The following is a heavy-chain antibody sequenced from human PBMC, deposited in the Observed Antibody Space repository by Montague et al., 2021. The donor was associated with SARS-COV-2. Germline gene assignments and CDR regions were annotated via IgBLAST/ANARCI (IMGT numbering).Heavy chain of an antibody. V-gene: IGHV4-39*01. J-gene: IGHJ5*02. Sequence: SETLSLTCTVSGGSISSSSYYWGWIRQPPGKGLEWIGSIYYSGSTYYNPSLKSRVTISVDTSKNQFSLKLSSVTAADTAVYYCARQEYYYDRIGYGRMGWFDPWGQGTLVTVSS. D-gene: IGHD3-22*01. CDR2: IYYSGST. CDR1: GGSISSSSYY. CDR3: ARQEYYYDRIGYGRMGWFDP.